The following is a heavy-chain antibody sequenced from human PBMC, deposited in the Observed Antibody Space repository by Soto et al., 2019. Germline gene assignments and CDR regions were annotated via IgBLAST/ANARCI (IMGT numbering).Heavy chain of an antibody. V-gene: IGHV4-4*07. CDR2: ISTSGSP. CDR3: ARLRSSSSDYFDY. Sequence: QVQLQESGPGLVKPSETLSLTCTVSGGSIGNYYWNWIRQSAGKGLEWIGRISTSGSPNYNPSLKSRVTMSVYTSKNQFSLNLTSVTAADTAVYYCARLRSSSSDYFDYWGQGALFTVSS. CDR1: GGSIGNYY. J-gene: IGHJ4*02. D-gene: IGHD6-6*01.